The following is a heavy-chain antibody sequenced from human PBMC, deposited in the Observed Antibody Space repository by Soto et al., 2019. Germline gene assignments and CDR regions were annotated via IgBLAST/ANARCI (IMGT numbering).Heavy chain of an antibody. Sequence: SETLSLTCAVYGGSFSGYYWSWIRQPPGKGLEWIGEINHSGSTNHNPSLKSRVTISVDTSKNQFSLKLSSVTAADTAVYFCARLNMVPGVIITTPDYWGQGTLVTVSS. CDR2: INHSGST. J-gene: IGHJ4*02. V-gene: IGHV4-34*01. D-gene: IGHD3-10*01. CDR3: ARLNMVPGVIITTPDY. CDR1: GGSFSGYY.